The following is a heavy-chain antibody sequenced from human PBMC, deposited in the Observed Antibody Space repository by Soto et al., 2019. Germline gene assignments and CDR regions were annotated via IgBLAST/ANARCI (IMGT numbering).Heavy chain of an antibody. Sequence: GESLKISCEGSGYNFINYWIAWLRQMPGRGLEWMGIISPGDSHTKYSPSFQGQVTISADKSISTAYLQWSSLKASDTAMYYCARHGRGYCSSTSCYGGENYYYGMDVWGQGTTVTVSS. J-gene: IGHJ6*02. CDR2: ISPGDSHT. CDR3: ARHGRGYCSSTSCYGGENYYYGMDV. CDR1: GYNFINYW. V-gene: IGHV5-51*01. D-gene: IGHD2-2*01.